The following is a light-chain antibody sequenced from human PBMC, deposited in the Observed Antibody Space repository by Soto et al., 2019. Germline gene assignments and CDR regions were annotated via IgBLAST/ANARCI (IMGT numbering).Light chain of an antibody. J-gene: IGKJ1*01. CDR3: QQYDSSPKT. V-gene: IGKV3-20*01. CDR2: GAS. Sequence: EIVVTQAPSTLAFSAWERSTLSCRASQSVSSYLAWYQQKPGQAPRLLIYGASSRATGIPDRFSGTGSGTDFTLTISRLEPEDFAVYYCQQYDSSPKTSGQGTKVDIK. CDR1: QSVSSY.